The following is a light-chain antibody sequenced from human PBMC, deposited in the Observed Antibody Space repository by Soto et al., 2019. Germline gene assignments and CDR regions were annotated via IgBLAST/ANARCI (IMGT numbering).Light chain of an antibody. V-gene: IGKV3-11*01. CDR3: QQRSNWPVT. J-gene: IGKJ5*01. CDR2: DAF. CDR1: QSVSSY. Sequence: EVVLTQSPATLSLSPGERATLSCRASQSVSSYLAWYQQKPGQAPRLLIYDAFNRATGIPARFSGSGSGTDFTLTISSLEPEDFEVYYCQQRSNWPVTPGQGTRLETK.